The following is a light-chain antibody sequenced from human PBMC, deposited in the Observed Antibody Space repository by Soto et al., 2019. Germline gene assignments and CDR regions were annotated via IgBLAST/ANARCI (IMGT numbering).Light chain of an antibody. Sequence: DIVMTQSPLSLPVTPGEPASISCRSSQSLQLSNGYNYLDWYVQKPGQSPQILIYLASNRASGVPERFSGSGSGTDFTLKISRVEAEDVGTYYCMQALQTPAFGQGTKVEIK. J-gene: IGKJ1*01. CDR2: LAS. CDR1: QSLQLSNGYNY. V-gene: IGKV2-28*01. CDR3: MQALQTPA.